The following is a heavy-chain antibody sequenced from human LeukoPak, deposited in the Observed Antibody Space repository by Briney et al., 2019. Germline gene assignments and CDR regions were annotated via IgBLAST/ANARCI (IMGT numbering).Heavy chain of an antibody. CDR1: GGSISSFY. CDR2: IHYSGST. J-gene: IGHJ5*02. CDR3: ARANWGSSGWFDP. Sequence: SETLSLTCTVSGGSISSFYWSWIRQPPGKGLEWIGSIHYSGSTYYNPSLKSRVTISVDTSKNHFSLKLSSVTAADTAVYYCARANWGSSGWFDPWGQGTLVTVSS. V-gene: IGHV4-39*07. D-gene: IGHD7-27*01.